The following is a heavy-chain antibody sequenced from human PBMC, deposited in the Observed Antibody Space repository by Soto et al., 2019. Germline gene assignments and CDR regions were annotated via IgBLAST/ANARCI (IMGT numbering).Heavy chain of an antibody. Sequence: ASVKVSCKTSGYSFSDYYIHWVRQAPGQGLEWTAWINPKDAYTNYAQSFQGRVTVTTDPSISTVYMELSGLRSDDTAVFFCTRGVGAPNHFDYWGQGTLVTVSS. CDR1: GYSFSDYY. CDR2: INPKDAYT. V-gene: IGHV1-2*02. J-gene: IGHJ4*02. D-gene: IGHD4-17*01. CDR3: TRGVGAPNHFDY.